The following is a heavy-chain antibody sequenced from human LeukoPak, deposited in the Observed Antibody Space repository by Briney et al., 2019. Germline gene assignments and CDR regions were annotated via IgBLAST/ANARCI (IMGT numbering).Heavy chain of an antibody. Sequence: GGSLRLSCAASGFTFSSYWMHWVRQAPGKGLVWVSRINSDGSNTSYADSVKGRFTISRDNAKNTLYLQMNSLRAEDTAVYYCAKAPPYYYDSSGCWYYFDYWGQGTLVTVSS. J-gene: IGHJ4*02. CDR3: AKAPPYYYDSSGCWYYFDY. CDR1: GFTFSSYW. V-gene: IGHV3-74*01. D-gene: IGHD3-22*01. CDR2: INSDGSNT.